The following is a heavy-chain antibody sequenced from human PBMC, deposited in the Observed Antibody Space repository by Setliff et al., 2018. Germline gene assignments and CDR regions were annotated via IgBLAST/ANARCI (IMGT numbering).Heavy chain of an antibody. CDR3: ARMPTSGYYASPKYYMDV. CDR1: EFRFSDYN. V-gene: IGHV3-21*01. CDR2: ISPSGSFI. Sequence: SLRLSCAASEFRFSDYNMNWVRQAPGKGLEWVASISPSGSFIYYADSVKGRFTISRDNSRRSVLLQIDRLRVEDTAVYFCARMPTSGYYASPKYYMDVWGKGTTVTVS. D-gene: IGHD3-22*01. J-gene: IGHJ6*03.